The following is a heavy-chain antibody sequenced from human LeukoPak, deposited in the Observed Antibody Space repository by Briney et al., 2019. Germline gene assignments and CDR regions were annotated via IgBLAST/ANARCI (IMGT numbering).Heavy chain of an antibody. Sequence: PSETLSLTCTVSGGSISSSSYYWGWIRQPPGKGLEWIGSIYYSESTYYNPSLKSRVTISVDTSKNQFSLKLSSVTAADTAVYYCARHKVDKYSSSSRYFDYWGQGTPVTVSS. CDR1: GGSISSSSYY. CDR3: ARHKVDKYSSSSRYFDY. CDR2: IYYSEST. D-gene: IGHD6-6*01. J-gene: IGHJ4*02. V-gene: IGHV4-39*01.